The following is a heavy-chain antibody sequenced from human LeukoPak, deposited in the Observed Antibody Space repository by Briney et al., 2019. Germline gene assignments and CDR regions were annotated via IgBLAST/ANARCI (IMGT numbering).Heavy chain of an antibody. D-gene: IGHD1-1*01. CDR1: GFTFSSYA. J-gene: IGHJ1*01. CDR2: ISGSGGST. Sequence: GGSLRLSCAASGFTFSSYAMSWVRQAPGKGLEWVSAISGSGGSTYYADSVKGRFTISRDNSKNTLYLQMNSLRAEDTAVYYCARDMVGTSEYFQHWGQGTLVTVSS. CDR3: ARDMVGTSEYFQH. V-gene: IGHV3-23*01.